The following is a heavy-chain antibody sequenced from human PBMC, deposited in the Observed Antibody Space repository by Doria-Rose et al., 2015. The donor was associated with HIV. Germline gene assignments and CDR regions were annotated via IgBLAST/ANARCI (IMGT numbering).Heavy chain of an antibody. J-gene: IGHJ4*02. CDR3: ARIKSSRWYHKYYFDF. D-gene: IGHD6-13*01. V-gene: IGHV2-26*01. CDR1: GVSLSSPGMG. CDR2: IFSDDGR. Sequence: ESGPVLVKPTETLTLTCTASGVSLSSPGMGVSWIRQPPGKTLEWLANIFSDDGRSYKTSLKSRLTISRGTSKSQVVLTMTDMDPVDTATYYCARIKSSRWYHKYYFDFWGRGTLVIVSA.